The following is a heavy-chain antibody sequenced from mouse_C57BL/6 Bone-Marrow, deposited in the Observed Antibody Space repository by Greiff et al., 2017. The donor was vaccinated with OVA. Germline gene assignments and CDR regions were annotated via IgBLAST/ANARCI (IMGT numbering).Heavy chain of an antibody. CDR3: ARRDYYGSSYFAY. J-gene: IGHJ3*01. Sequence: EVKLMESGGDLVKPGGSLKLSCAASGFTFSSYGMSWVRQTPDKRLEWVATISSGGSYTYYPDSVKGRFTISRDNAKNTLYLQMSSLKSEDTAMYYCARRDYYGSSYFAYWGQGTLVTVSA. CDR2: ISSGGSYT. CDR1: GFTFSSYG. D-gene: IGHD1-1*01. V-gene: IGHV5-6*02.